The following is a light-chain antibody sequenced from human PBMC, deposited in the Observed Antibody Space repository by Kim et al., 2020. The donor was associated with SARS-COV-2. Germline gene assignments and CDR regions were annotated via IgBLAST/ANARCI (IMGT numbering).Light chain of an antibody. J-gene: IGLJ1*01. CDR3: TSHTNRNTLV. Sequence: QSALTQPASVSGSPGQSITISCTGTSSDVGGFDYVSWYQQYPGKAPKFLIYDVIKRPSGVSTRFSGSKSGNTASLTISGLQAEDEADYYCTSHTNRNTLVFGTGTKVTVL. CDR1: SSDVGGFDY. V-gene: IGLV2-14*01. CDR2: DVI.